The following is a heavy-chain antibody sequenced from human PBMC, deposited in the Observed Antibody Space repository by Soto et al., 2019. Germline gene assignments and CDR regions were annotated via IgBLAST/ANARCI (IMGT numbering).Heavy chain of an antibody. CDR2: IYYSGST. CDR1: GGSISSGGYY. V-gene: IGHV4-31*03. CDR3: AREQQLAPGWFDP. J-gene: IGHJ5*02. Sequence: TLSLTCTVSGGSISSGGYYWSWIRQHPGKGLEWIGYIYYSGSTYYNPSLKSRVTISVDTSKNQFSLKLSSVTAADTAVYYCAREQQLAPGWFDPWGQGTLVTVSS. D-gene: IGHD6-13*01.